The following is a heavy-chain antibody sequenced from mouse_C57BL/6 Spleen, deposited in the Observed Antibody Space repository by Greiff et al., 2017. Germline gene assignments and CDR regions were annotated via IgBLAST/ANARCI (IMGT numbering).Heavy chain of an antibody. Sequence: QVQLQQSGPELVKPGASVKISCKASGYAFSSSWMNWVKQRPGKGLEWIGRIYPGDGDTNYNGKFKGKATLTADKCTSTAYMQLSSLTAEDSAVYFCASLGYDYDSDYWGQGTTLTVSS. D-gene: IGHD2-4*01. CDR3: ASLGYDYDSDY. CDR1: GYAFSSSW. J-gene: IGHJ2*01. CDR2: IYPGDGDT. V-gene: IGHV1-82*01.